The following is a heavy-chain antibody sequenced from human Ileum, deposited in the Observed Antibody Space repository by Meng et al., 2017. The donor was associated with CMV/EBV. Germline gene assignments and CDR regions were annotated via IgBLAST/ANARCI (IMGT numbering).Heavy chain of an antibody. Sequence: EMQLVESGGGLVQPGGLLRLSCAASGFTFSDYWMVWVRQAPGKGMVWVSRIKNDGSIRDYADSVKGRFTISRDNAQNTVFLQMNSLTVEDTAVYYCGRERWAMGDFWGQGTLVTVSS. V-gene: IGHV3-74*01. CDR2: IKNDGSIR. CDR1: GFTFSDYW. CDR3: GRERWAMGDF. J-gene: IGHJ4*02. D-gene: IGHD2-21*01.